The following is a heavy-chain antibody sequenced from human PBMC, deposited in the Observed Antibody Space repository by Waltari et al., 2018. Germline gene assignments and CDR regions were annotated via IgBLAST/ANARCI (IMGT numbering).Heavy chain of an antibody. CDR2: IYHDGTT. Sequence: QVHLQESGPGLLKASATLSLTCGVSAYPINSGFFWGWIRQPPGKGLAWVATIYHDGTTYYNPSLKSRATISMDTSKNHFSLKLQSVTAADTAVYYCTRQVLGYCTSAACRRLESWGQGTLVTVSS. J-gene: IGHJ4*02. CDR1: AYPINSGFF. D-gene: IGHD2-2*03. V-gene: IGHV4-38-2*01. CDR3: TRQVLGYCTSAACRRLES.